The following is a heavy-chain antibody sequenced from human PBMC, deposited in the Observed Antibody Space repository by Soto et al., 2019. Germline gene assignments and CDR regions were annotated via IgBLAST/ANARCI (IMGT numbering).Heavy chain of an antibody. CDR2: ISYDGSNK. CDR3: AKDRIFGVVKYYYYGMDV. CDR1: GFTFSSYG. D-gene: IGHD3-3*02. J-gene: IGHJ6*02. Sequence: GGSLRLSCAASGFTFSSYGMHWVRQAPGKGLEWVAVISYDGSNKYYADSVKGRFTISRDNSKNTLYLQMNSLRAEDTAVYYCAKDRIFGVVKYYYYGMDVWGQGTTVTVSS. V-gene: IGHV3-30*18.